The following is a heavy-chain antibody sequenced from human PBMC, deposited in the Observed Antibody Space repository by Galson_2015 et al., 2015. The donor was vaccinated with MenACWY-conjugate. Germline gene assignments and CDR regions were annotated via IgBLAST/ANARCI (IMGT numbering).Heavy chain of an antibody. Sequence: SLRLSCAASGFSFSGSWMSWVRQAPGEGQEWVANIKQDASEKYYVDSVKGRFAISRDNAKTSLYLQMNSLGAEDTAVYYCARGPRYGAFDIWGQGTMVTVSS. CDR2: IKQDASEK. CDR1: GFSFSGSW. J-gene: IGHJ3*02. CDR3: ARGPRYGAFDI. V-gene: IGHV3-7*03. D-gene: IGHD4-17*01.